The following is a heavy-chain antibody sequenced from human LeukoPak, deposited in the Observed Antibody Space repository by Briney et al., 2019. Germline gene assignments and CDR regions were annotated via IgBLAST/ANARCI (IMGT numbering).Heavy chain of an antibody. Sequence: GGSLRLSCAASGFSFSDSYMTWIRQAPGKGLEWISHISSSSSVIYYRDSVKGRFTVSRDNPKNTLYLQMNSLRDDDTAVYYCARVWGYSSSSDAFDIWGQGTMVTVSS. D-gene: IGHD6-6*01. CDR3: ARVWGYSSSSDAFDI. V-gene: IGHV3-11*04. CDR2: ISSSSSVI. CDR1: GFSFSDSY. J-gene: IGHJ3*02.